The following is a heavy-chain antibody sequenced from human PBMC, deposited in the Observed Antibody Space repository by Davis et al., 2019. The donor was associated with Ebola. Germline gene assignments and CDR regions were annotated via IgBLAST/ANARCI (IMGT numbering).Heavy chain of an antibody. CDR3: AGGTIFGVVMGY. J-gene: IGHJ4*02. V-gene: IGHV3-33*01. Sequence: GESLKISCTASGFTFSIYGMHWVRQAPGKGLEWVAIIWYDGSNKYYADSVKGRFTISRDNSKNTLYLQMNSLRAEDTAVYYCAGGTIFGVVMGYWGQGTLVTVSS. CDR2: IWYDGSNK. D-gene: IGHD3-3*01. CDR1: GFTFSIYG.